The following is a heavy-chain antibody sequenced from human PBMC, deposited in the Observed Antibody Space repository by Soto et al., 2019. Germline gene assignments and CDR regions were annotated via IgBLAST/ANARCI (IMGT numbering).Heavy chain of an antibody. CDR2: IYYSGST. D-gene: IGHD2-2*01. Sequence: PSETLSLTCTVSGGSISSSSYYWSWIRQHPGKGLEWIGYIYYSGSTYYNPSLKSRVTISVDTSKNQFSLKLSSVTAADTAVYYCARSRIVLVPAAMEGGWFDPWGQGTLVTVSS. CDR3: ARSRIVLVPAAMEGGWFDP. CDR1: GGSISSSSYY. J-gene: IGHJ5*02. V-gene: IGHV4-31*03.